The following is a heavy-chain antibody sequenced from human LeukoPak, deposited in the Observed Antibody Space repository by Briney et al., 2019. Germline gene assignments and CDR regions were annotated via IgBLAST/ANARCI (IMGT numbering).Heavy chain of an antibody. J-gene: IGHJ6*03. D-gene: IGHD6-19*01. Sequence: TLSLTCTVSGGSISSGSYFWSWIRQPAGKGLEWIGRIYTSGSTNYNPSLKSRVTISVDTSKNQFSLKLSSVTAADTAVYYCARGSSGWNYYYYYMDVWGKGTTVTISS. CDR1: GGSISSGSYF. CDR2: IYTSGST. CDR3: ARGSSGWNYYYYYMDV. V-gene: IGHV4-61*02.